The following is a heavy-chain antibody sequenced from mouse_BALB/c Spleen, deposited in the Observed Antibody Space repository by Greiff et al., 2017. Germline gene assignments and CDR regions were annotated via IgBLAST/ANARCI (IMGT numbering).Heavy chain of an antibody. CDR1: GYTFTSYW. Sequence: QVQLKQPGAELVKPGASVKLSCKASGYTFTSYWMHWVKLRPGQGLEWIGEINPSNGGTNYNEKFKRKATLTVDKSSSTAYMQHSSLTSEDSAVYDFTLEGIYDDYDGFAYWGQGTLVTVSA. V-gene: IGHV1S16*01. CDR3: TLEGIYDDYDGFAY. J-gene: IGHJ3*01. CDR2: INPSNGGT. D-gene: IGHD2-4*01.